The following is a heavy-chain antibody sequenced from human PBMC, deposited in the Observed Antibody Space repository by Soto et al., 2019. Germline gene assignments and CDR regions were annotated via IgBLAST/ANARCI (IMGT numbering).Heavy chain of an antibody. CDR2: IYYSGST. CDR1: VAPSTVISST. V-gene: IGHV4-39*01. J-gene: IGHJ4*02. D-gene: IGHD2-2*01. CDR3: ATLGWGYCSSTSCYPFDY. Sequence: LHLQNSGPGLVKLSETLSLPCPALVAPSTVISSTWAGTPRPPGKGLKWIGSIYYSGSTYYNPSLKSRVTISVDTSKNQFSLKLSSVTAADTAVYYCATLGWGYCSSTSCYPFDYWGQGTLVTVSS.